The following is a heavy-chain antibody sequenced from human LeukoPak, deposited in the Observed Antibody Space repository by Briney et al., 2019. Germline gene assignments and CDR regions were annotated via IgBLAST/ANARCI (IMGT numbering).Heavy chain of an antibody. D-gene: IGHD1-1*01. CDR3: ARENRGTYNWFDP. CDR1: GFTFSDYY. J-gene: IGHJ5*02. Sequence: PGGSLRLSCAASGFTFSDYYMSWIRQAPGKGLEWVSFISSSSSYIYYADSVKGRFTISRDNAKNSLYLQMNSLRAEDTAVYYCARENRGTYNWFDPWGQGTLVTVSS. V-gene: IGHV3-11*06. CDR2: ISSSSSYI.